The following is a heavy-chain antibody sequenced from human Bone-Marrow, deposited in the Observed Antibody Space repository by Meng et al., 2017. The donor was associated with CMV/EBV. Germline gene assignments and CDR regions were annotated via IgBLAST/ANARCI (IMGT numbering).Heavy chain of an antibody. CDR2: IYYSGST. Sequence: SETLSLTCTVSGGSISSSSYYWGWIRQPPGKGLEWIGSIYYSGSTYYNPSLKSRVTISVDTSKNQFSLKLSSVTAADTAVYYCALGGEITSFGVVIAGGMDVWGQGTTVTVSS. CDR1: GGSISSSSYY. V-gene: IGHV4-39*07. J-gene: IGHJ6*02. CDR3: ALGGEITSFGVVIAGGMDV. D-gene: IGHD3-3*01.